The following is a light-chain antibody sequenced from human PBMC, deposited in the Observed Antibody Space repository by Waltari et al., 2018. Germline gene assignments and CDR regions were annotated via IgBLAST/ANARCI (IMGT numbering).Light chain of an antibody. J-gene: IGLJ3*02. CDR2: VNSDGSH. CDR1: SGHSSNV. V-gene: IGLV4-69*01. CDR3: QTGGHGTWV. Sequence: QLVLTQSPSASASLGASVKLTCTLSSGHSSNVIAWHQQQPEKGPRYLMTVNSDGSHSKGDDIPDRVSGSGSGAERYLTISSLQSEDEADYYCQTGGHGTWVFGGGTKLTVL.